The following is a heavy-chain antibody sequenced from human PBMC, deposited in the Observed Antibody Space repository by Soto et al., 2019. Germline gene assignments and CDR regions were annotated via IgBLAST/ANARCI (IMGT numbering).Heavy chain of an antibody. V-gene: IGHV4-30-4*01. D-gene: IGHD3-22*01. Sequence: QVQLQESGPGLVKPSQTLSLTSTVSGGSISSGDYYWSWIRQPPGKGLEWIGYIYYSGSTYYNPSLKSRVTISVDTSKNQFSLKLSSVTAADTAVYYCARDGYYDSSGFVSAFDIWGQGTMVTVSS. CDR1: GGSISSGDYY. J-gene: IGHJ3*02. CDR3: ARDGYYDSSGFVSAFDI. CDR2: IYYSGST.